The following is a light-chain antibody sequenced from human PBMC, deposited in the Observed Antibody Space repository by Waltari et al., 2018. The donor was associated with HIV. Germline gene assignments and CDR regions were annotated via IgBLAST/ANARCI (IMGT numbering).Light chain of an antibody. CDR3: QQYYSSPFT. V-gene: IGKV2-28*01. J-gene: IGKJ4*01. Sequence: DIVMTQSPLSLPVTPGEPASISCRSSQSLLHRNGYNYLDWYLQKPGQSPQLLIYLASIRESGVPDRFSGSGSGTDFTLIISNLQAEDVALYYCQQYYSSPFTFGGGTKVEIK. CDR2: LAS. CDR1: QSLLHRNGYNY.